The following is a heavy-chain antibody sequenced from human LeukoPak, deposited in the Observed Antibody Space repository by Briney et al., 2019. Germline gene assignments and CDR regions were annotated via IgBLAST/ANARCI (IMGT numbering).Heavy chain of an antibody. CDR3: ARDGGVVRGVIIRGDYFDY. J-gene: IGHJ4*02. CDR1: GFTFSSRDW. Sequence: GGSLRLSCVASGFTFSSRDWMTWVRQAPGKGLEWVANIKQDGSEKNYVDSVKGRFTISRDNAKNSVDLQMNSLRVEDTAVYYCARDGGVVRGVIIRGDYFDYWGQGTLVTVSS. D-gene: IGHD3-10*01. CDR2: IKQDGSEK. V-gene: IGHV3-7*01.